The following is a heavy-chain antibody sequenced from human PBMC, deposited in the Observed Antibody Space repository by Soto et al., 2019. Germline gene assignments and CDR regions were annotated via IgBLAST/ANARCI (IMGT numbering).Heavy chain of an antibody. CDR3: ARDRIAARTYYYYGMDV. J-gene: IGHJ6*02. V-gene: IGHV3-30*03. D-gene: IGHD6-6*01. Sequence: PGGSLRLSCAASGFTFSSYGMHWVRQAPGKGLEWVAVISYDGSNKYYADSVKGRFTISRDNSKNTLYLQMNSLRAEDTAVYYCARDRIAARTYYYYGMDVWGQGTTVTVSS. CDR1: GFTFSSYG. CDR2: ISYDGSNK.